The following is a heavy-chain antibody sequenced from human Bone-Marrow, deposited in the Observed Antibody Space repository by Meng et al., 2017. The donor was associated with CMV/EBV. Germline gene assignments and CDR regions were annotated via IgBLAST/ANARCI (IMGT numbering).Heavy chain of an antibody. CDR2: IRYDGSNK. V-gene: IGHV3-30*02. J-gene: IGHJ6*02. Sequence: GEYLKISCAASGFTFSSYGMHWVRQAPGKGLEWVAFIRYDGSNKYYADSVKGRFTISRDNSKNTLYLQMNSLRAEDTAVYYCARGRRRGYSYGHYYYGMDVWGQGTTVTVSS. D-gene: IGHD5-18*01. CDR3: ARGRRRGYSYGHYYYGMDV. CDR1: GFTFSSYG.